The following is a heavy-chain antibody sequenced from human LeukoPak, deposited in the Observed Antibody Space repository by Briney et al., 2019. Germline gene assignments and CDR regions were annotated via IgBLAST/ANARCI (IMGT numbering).Heavy chain of an antibody. D-gene: IGHD3-10*01. CDR1: GFTFSSYE. J-gene: IGHJ4*02. CDR3: AREGQWGGFDY. V-gene: IGHV3-48*03. Sequence: GGSLRLSCAASGFTFSSYEMNWVRRAPGKGLEWVSYISSGGSTIYYADSVKGRFTISRDNAKNSLYLQMNSLRAEDTAVYYCAREGQWGGFDYWGQGTLVTVSS. CDR2: ISSGGSTI.